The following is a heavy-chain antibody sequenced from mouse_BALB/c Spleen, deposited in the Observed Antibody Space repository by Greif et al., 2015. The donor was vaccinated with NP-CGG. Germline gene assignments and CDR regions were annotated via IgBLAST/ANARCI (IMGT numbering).Heavy chain of an antibody. Sequence: VQLQQSGAELVRPGASVTLSCKASGYTFTDYEMHWVKQTPVHGLEWIGAIDPETGGTAYNQKFKGKATLTADKSSSTAYMELRSLTSEDSAVYYCTRPYYGSTWFAYWGQGTLVTVSA. CDR2: IDPETGGT. V-gene: IGHV1-15*01. J-gene: IGHJ3*01. CDR1: GYTFTDYE. D-gene: IGHD1-1*01. CDR3: TRPYYGSTWFAY.